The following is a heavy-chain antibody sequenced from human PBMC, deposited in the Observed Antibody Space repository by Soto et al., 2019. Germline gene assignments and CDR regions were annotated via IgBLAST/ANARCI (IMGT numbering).Heavy chain of an antibody. CDR1: GYTFTGYY. Sequence: ASVKVSCKASGYTFTGYYMHWVRQAPGQGLEWMGWINPNSGGTNYAQKFQGWVTMTRDTSISTAYMGLSRLRSDDTAVYYCARGHQIVVVPAAIDYYYYGMDVWGQGTTVTVSS. D-gene: IGHD2-2*02. CDR3: ARGHQIVVVPAAIDYYYYGMDV. J-gene: IGHJ6*02. V-gene: IGHV1-2*04. CDR2: INPNSGGT.